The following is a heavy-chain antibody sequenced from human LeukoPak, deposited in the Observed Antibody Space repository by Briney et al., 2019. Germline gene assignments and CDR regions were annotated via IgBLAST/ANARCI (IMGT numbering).Heavy chain of an antibody. D-gene: IGHD6-19*01. V-gene: IGHV3-23*01. CDR3: AKVGVGAERPWLVFDY. J-gene: IGHJ4*02. CDR2: ISPGGDRT. CDR1: GFTFSTYA. Sequence: GGSLRLSCAASGFTFSTYALSWVRQAPGKGLEWVSAISPGGDRTYYADSVTGRFAISRDNSKNTLYFQMNSLRAEDTAVYYCAKVGVGAERPWLVFDYWGQGTLVTVSS.